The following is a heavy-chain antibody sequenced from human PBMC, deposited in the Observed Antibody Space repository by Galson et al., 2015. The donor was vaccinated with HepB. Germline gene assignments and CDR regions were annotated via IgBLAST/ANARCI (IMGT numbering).Heavy chain of an antibody. V-gene: IGHV3-30*18. CDR1: GFILRNYG. CDR3: VKESGIPQYGAYFDY. Sequence: SLRLSCAASGFILRNYGMQWVRQPPGRGLQWVAVISSDGGTQYYADSVKGRFTISRDTSKNMLHLQMNGLRPEDTAVYYCVKESGIPQYGAYFDYWGQGALVTVSS. D-gene: IGHD4/OR15-4a*01. CDR2: ISSDGGTQ. J-gene: IGHJ4*02.